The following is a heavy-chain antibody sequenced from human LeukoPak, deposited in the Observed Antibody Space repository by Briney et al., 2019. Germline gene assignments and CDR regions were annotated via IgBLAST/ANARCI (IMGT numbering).Heavy chain of an antibody. CDR3: AKDFRVSY. Sequence: GGSLRLSCAVSGFTFSNYWMSWVRQAPGKGLEWVSAIRGSDGATYYADSVKGRFTISRDNSKNTLSLQMNSLRAEDTAVYYCAKDFRVSYWGQGTLVTVSS. J-gene: IGHJ4*02. CDR2: IRGSDGAT. V-gene: IGHV3-23*01. CDR1: GFTFSNYW.